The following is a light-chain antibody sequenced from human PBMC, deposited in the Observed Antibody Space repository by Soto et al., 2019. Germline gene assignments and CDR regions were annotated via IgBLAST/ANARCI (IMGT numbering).Light chain of an antibody. CDR3: QQYGSSPLT. J-gene: IGKJ4*01. V-gene: IGKV3-20*01. Sequence: EIVLTQSPGTLSLSPGERATLSCRASQSVSSSYLAWYQQKPGQAPRLLIYGASSRATGIPDRFSGSGSGTDFTLTISSLEREDLAVYYCQQYGSSPLTFGGGTKVEIK. CDR1: QSVSSSY. CDR2: GAS.